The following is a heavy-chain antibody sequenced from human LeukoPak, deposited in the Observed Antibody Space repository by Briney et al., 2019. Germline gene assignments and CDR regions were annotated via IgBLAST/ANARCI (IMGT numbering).Heavy chain of an antibody. J-gene: IGHJ4*02. CDR3: ARHMASYRGFDY. Sequence: PSETLSLTCTVSGGSISSYYWSWIRQPPGKGLEWIGYIYYSGTTNYNPSLKSRVTISVDTSKNQFSLRLSSVTAADTAVYFCARHMASYRGFDYWGQGTLVTVSS. D-gene: IGHD1-26*01. CDR2: IYYSGTT. V-gene: IGHV4-59*01. CDR1: GGSISSYY.